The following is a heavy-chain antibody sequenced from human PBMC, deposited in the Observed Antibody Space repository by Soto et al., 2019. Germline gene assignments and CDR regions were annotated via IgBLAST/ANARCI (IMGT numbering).Heavy chain of an antibody. CDR1: GYTFTSYG. Sequence: QVQLVQSGAEVKKPGASVKVSCKASGYTFTSYGIIWVRQAPGQGLEWMGWISAYNGNTNYAQKLQGRGTMTTDTSTSTAYMELRSLRSDDTAVYYCARGGYGDQPPYYYYYGMDVWGQGTTVTVSS. CDR2: ISAYNGNT. D-gene: IGHD4-17*01. J-gene: IGHJ6*02. V-gene: IGHV1-18*01. CDR3: ARGGYGDQPPYYYYYGMDV.